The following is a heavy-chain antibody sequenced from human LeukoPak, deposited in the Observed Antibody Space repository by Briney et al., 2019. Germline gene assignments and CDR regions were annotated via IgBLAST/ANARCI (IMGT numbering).Heavy chain of an antibody. Sequence: GGSLRLSCAASGFPFSSYGMHWVRQAPGKGLEWVAFIRSDGSNKYYADSVKGRFTISRDNSNNTLYLRMNSLRPDDTAVYHCAKASSDDSPRSWLDPWGQGNLVTVST. CDR3: AKASSDDSPRSWLDP. CDR2: IRSDGSNK. V-gene: IGHV3-30*02. D-gene: IGHD2-15*01. J-gene: IGHJ5*02. CDR1: GFPFSSYG.